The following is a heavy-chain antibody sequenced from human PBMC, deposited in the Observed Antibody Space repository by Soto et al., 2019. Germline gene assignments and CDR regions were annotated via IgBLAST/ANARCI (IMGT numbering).Heavy chain of an antibody. Sequence: SVKVSCKASGGTFSSYAISWVRQAPGQGLEWMGGIIPIFGTANYAQKFQGRVTITADESTSTAYMELSSLRSEDTAVYYCAIVRNSSSCKWPDYWGQGTLVTVSS. D-gene: IGHD6-13*01. V-gene: IGHV1-69*13. CDR2: IIPIFGTA. J-gene: IGHJ4*02. CDR1: GGTFSSYA. CDR3: AIVRNSSSCKWPDY.